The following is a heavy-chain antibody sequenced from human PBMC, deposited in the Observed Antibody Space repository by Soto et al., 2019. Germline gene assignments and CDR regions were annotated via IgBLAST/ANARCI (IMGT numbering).Heavy chain of an antibody. J-gene: IGHJ4*02. CDR3: ASQDGVGYSYGQSFDY. Sequence: SETLSLTCTVSGGSISSSSYYWGWIRQPPGKGLEWIGSIYYSGSTYYNPSLKSRVTISVDTSKNQFSLKLSSVTAADTAVYYCASQDGVGYSYGQSFDYWGQGTLVAVSS. V-gene: IGHV4-39*01. CDR1: GGSISSSSYY. CDR2: IYYSGST. D-gene: IGHD5-18*01.